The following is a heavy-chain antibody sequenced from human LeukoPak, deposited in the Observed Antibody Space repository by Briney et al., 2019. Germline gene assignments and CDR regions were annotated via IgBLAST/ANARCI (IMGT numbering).Heavy chain of an antibody. Sequence: GGSLRLSCAASGFTFSSYAMSWVRQAPGKGLEWVANIKQDGSEKYYVDSVKGRFTISRDNAKNSLYLQMNSLRAEDTAVYYCARDLRYYGMDVWGQGTTVTVSS. J-gene: IGHJ6*02. CDR1: GFTFSSYA. V-gene: IGHV3-7*01. CDR3: ARDLRYYGMDV. CDR2: IKQDGSEK.